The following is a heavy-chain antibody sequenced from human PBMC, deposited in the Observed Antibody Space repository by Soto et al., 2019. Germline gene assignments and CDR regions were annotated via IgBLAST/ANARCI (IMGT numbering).Heavy chain of an antibody. D-gene: IGHD6-19*01. CDR2: IYYSGST. CDR3: ARGTSDGSGWTRSYNWFNP. Sequence: QVQLQESGPGLVKPSETLSLTCTVSGGSVSSGSYYWSWIRQPPGKGLEWIGYIYYSGSTNYNPSLQSPFTISLELSKHQFSLKLGSVTAADTDVYYCARGTSDGSGWTRSYNWFNPWGQGTLVTVTS. J-gene: IGHJ5*02. V-gene: IGHV4-61*01. CDR1: GGSVSSGSYY.